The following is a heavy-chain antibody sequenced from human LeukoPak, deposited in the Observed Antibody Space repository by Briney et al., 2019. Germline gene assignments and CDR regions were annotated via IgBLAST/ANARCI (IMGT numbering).Heavy chain of an antibody. CDR2: ISYDGSRK. CDR1: GFTFSNFA. CDR3: ARDHSYGYAYSFGF. Sequence: PGGSLRLSCATSGFTFSNFAMHWVRLAPGKGLHWVSFISYDGSRKYYADSVKGRFTISRDSSNSTVYLDMNSLGPEDTAVYFCARDHSYGYAYSFGFWGRGNLVTVSS. J-gene: IGHJ4*02. V-gene: IGHV3-30*02. D-gene: IGHD5-18*01.